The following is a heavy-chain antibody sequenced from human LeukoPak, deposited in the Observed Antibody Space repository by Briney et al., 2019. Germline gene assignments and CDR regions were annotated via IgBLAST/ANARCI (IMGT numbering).Heavy chain of an antibody. V-gene: IGHV4-34*01. CDR3: AREGGSYRPLDY. CDR2: INHSGSA. CDR1: GGSFSGYS. D-gene: IGHD3-16*02. J-gene: IGHJ4*02. Sequence: SETLSLTCAVYGGSFSGYSWSWIRQPPGKGLVWIGEINHSGSANYNPSLKSRVSISVDTSKNQFSLNLSSVTAADTAVYYCAREGGSYRPLDYSGQGTLVTVSS.